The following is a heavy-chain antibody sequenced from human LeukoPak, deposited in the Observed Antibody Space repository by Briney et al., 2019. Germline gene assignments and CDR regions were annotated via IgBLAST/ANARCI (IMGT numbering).Heavy chain of an antibody. CDR2: INPGGGST. Sequence: GASVKVSCKASGYTFTSYYMHWVRQAPGQGLEWMGIINPGGGSTSYAQKFQGRVTMTRDTSTSTVYMELSSLRSEDTAVYYCARAAAAGTVDYWGQGTLVTVSS. CDR3: ARAAAAGTVDY. D-gene: IGHD6-13*01. CDR1: GYTFTSYY. V-gene: IGHV1-46*01. J-gene: IGHJ4*02.